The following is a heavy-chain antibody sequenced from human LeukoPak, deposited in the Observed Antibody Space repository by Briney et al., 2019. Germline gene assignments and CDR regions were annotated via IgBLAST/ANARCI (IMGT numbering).Heavy chain of an antibody. CDR2: ISYDGSNK. J-gene: IGHJ6*03. D-gene: IGHD2-2*01. Sequence: GRSLRLSCAASGFTFSSYAMHWVRQAPGKGLEWVAVISYDGSNKYYADSVKGRFTISRDNSKNTLYLQMNSLRAEDTAVYYCARDKVEQLSYYYYYYMDVWGKGTTVTVSS. CDR3: ARDKVEQLSYYYYYYMDV. V-gene: IGHV3-30*01. CDR1: GFTFSSYA.